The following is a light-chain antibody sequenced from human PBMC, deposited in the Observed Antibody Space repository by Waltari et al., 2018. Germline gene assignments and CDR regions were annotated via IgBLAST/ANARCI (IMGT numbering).Light chain of an antibody. CDR3: QQHDNSPLT. CDR2: RAS. J-gene: IGKJ4*01. CDR1: QGISNW. V-gene: IGKV1-33*01. Sequence: DIQMTQSPSSLSASVGDRVTITCRASQGISNWLAWYQQKPGKAPKLLIYRASYLETGVPSRFSGSGSGTDFTLTISSLQPEDIATYYCQQHDNSPLTFGGGTKVEIK.